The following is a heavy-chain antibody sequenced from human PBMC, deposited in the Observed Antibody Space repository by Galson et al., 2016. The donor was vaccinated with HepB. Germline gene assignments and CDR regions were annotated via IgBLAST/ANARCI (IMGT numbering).Heavy chain of an antibody. Sequence: CAISGDGVSSHSAAWTWIRQSPLRGLEWLGRTYYRSKWYNDYAVSVKSRITIHPDTSKNQFSLQLNSVTPEDTAVYYCARVRCSTFRCQNWFDPWGQGTLVTVSS. CDR1: GDGVSSHSAA. D-gene: IGHD2/OR15-2a*01. CDR3: ARVRCSTFRCQNWFDP. CDR2: TYYRSKWYN. V-gene: IGHV6-1*01. J-gene: IGHJ5*02.